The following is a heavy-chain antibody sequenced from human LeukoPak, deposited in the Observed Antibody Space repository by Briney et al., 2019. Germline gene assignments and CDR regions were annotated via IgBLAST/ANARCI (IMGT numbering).Heavy chain of an antibody. CDR1: GGTFSSYA. D-gene: IGHD6-13*01. Sequence: GASVKVSCKASGGTFSSYAISWVRQAPGQGLEWMGRIIPILGIANYAQKFQGGVTITADKSTSTAYMELSSLRSEDTAVYYCAGLTIYSSSWYGGSDYWGQGTLVTVSS. V-gene: IGHV1-69*04. CDR2: IIPILGIA. J-gene: IGHJ4*02. CDR3: AGLTIYSSSWYGGSDY.